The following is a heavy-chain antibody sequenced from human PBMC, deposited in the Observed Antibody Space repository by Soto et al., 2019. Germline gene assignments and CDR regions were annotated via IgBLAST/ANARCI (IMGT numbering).Heavy chain of an antibody. V-gene: IGHV5-10-1*01. CDR3: ARAPYQGLLPGFVMDF. Sequence: SREISCKLSGYSFNSYWLRWVRQMPGKGLECMGRIEHSYSYTNYGPSFQGHVTTSADTSISNAYMKLSSPKAADTAMYYCARAPYQGLLPGFVMDFWGQGNMVPVSS. D-gene: IGHD3-9*01. J-gene: IGHJ6*02. CDR1: GYSFNSYW. CDR2: IEHSYSYT.